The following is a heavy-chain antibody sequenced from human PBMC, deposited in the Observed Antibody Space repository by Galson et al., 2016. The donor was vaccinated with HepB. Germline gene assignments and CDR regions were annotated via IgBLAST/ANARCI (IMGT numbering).Heavy chain of an antibody. Sequence: SLRLSCAASGLIFSPYWMHWVRQAPGKGLMWLSHINSDGSTTAYADSVRGRFSISRDNAKNTLYLHMNSVRAEDTAVYYCARQSQMARTVFDYWGQGTLVTVSS. V-gene: IGHV3-74*03. CDR1: GLIFSPYW. D-gene: IGHD5-24*01. CDR2: INSDGSTT. CDR3: ARQSQMARTVFDY. J-gene: IGHJ4*02.